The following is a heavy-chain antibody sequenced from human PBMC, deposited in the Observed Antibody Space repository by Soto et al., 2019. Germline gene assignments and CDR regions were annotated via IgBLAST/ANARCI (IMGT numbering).Heavy chain of an antibody. J-gene: IGHJ4*02. Sequence: GGSLRLSCAASGFTFSSYWMSWVRQAPGKGLEWVANIKQDGSEKYYVDSVKGRFTISRDNAKNSLFLQMNSLRAEDTAVYYCARRLVAAGTTYFDYWGQGTLVTVSS. CDR1: GFTFSSYW. D-gene: IGHD2-15*01. CDR2: IKQDGSEK. CDR3: ARRLVAAGTTYFDY. V-gene: IGHV3-7*01.